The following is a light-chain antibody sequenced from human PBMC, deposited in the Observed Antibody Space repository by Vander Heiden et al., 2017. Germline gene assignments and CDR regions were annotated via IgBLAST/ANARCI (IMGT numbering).Light chain of an antibody. V-gene: IGLV1-51*02. Sequence: QSVLTQPPSVSAAPGQKVTISCSGSSPNIGNNYVSWYQQLPGTAPKLLIYENNKRPSGIPDRFSGSKSGTSATLGITGLQTGDEADYYCGTWDSSLSGVVFGGGTKLTVL. CDR1: SPNIGNNY. J-gene: IGLJ2*01. CDR3: GTWDSSLSGVV. CDR2: ENN.